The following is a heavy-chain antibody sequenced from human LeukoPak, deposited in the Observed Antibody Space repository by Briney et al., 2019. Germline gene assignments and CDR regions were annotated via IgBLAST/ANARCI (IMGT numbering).Heavy chain of an antibody. Sequence: SETLSLTCAVYGGSFSGYYWSWTRQPPGKGLEWIGEINHSGSTNYNPSLKSRVTISVDTSKNQFSLKLSSVTAADTAVYYCARGRPGPDYWGQGTLVTVSS. CDR3: ARGRPGPDY. J-gene: IGHJ4*02. CDR2: INHSGST. CDR1: GGSFSGYY. V-gene: IGHV4-34*01. D-gene: IGHD2-2*01.